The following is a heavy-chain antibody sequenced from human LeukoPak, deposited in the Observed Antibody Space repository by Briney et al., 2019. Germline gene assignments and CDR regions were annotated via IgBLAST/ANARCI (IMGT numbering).Heavy chain of an antibody. CDR1: GGSISSGDYY. D-gene: IGHD3-3*01. J-gene: IGHJ4*02. CDR2: IYYSGST. V-gene: IGHV4-30-4*08. CDR3: ARAHFYDFWSGYYYFDY. Sequence: PSETLSLTCTVSGGSISSGDYYWSWIRQPPGKGLEWIGYIYYSGSTYYNPSLKSRVTISVDTSKNQFSLKLSSVTAADTAVYYCARAHFYDFWSGYYYFDYWGQGTLVTVSS.